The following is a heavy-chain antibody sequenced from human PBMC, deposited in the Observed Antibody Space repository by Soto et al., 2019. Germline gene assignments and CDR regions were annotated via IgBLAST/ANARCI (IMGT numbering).Heavy chain of an antibody. CDR1: GGSISSSSYY. D-gene: IGHD3-22*01. CDR3: ARQGSYYYDSSGYQN. V-gene: IGHV4-39*01. CDR2: IYYSGST. J-gene: IGHJ4*02. Sequence: QLQLQESGPGLVKPSETLSLTCTVSGGSISSSSYYWGWIRQPPGKGLEWIGSIYYSGSTYYNPYLKSRVTISVDTSKNQFSLKLSSVTAADTAVYYCARQGSYYYDSSGYQNWGQGTLVTVSS.